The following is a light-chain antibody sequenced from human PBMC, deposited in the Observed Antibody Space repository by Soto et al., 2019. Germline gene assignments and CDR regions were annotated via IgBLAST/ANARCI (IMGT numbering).Light chain of an antibody. CDR2: SAS. V-gene: IGKV1-39*01. J-gene: IGKJ2*01. CDR1: QSISSY. CDR3: QQSYSTPPT. Sequence: DIQMTQSPSSLSASVGDRVTITCRASQSISSYLNWYQQKPGKAPQLLIYSASSLQSGVPSRFSGSGSGTDFTLNISSLQPEDFATYYCQQSYSTPPTFGQGTKLEIK.